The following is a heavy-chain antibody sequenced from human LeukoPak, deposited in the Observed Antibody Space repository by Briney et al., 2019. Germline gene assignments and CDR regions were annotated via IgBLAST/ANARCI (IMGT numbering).Heavy chain of an antibody. V-gene: IGHV1-18*01. D-gene: IGHD6-6*01. CDR3: ARDPARRGWNYYYGMDV. CDR2: ISAYNGNT. Sequence: ASVKVSCKASGYTFTSYGISWARQAPGQGLEWMGWISAYNGNTNYAQKLQGRVTMTTDTSTSTAYMELRSLRSDDTAVYYCARDPARRGWNYYYGMDVWGQGTTVTVSS. J-gene: IGHJ6*02. CDR1: GYTFTSYG.